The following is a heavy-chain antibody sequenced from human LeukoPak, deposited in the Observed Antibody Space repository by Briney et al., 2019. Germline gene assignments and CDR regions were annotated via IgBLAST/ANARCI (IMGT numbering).Heavy chain of an antibody. D-gene: IGHD4/OR15-4a*01. J-gene: IGHJ4*02. CDR2: IYYSGST. V-gene: IGHV4-39*01. CDR3: ARLVNMGFAY. CDR1: GGSAGSSSSSNYY. Sequence: KSSETLSLTCTVSGGSAGSSSSSNYYWGWVRQPPGKGLEWIGSIYYSGSTYYNPSLKSRVTISVDTSKNQFSLRLSSVTAADTAVYYCARLVNMGFAYWGQGTLVTVSS.